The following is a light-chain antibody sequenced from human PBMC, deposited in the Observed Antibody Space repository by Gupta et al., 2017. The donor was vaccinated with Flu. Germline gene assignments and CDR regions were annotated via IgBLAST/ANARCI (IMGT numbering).Light chain of an antibody. J-gene: IGLJ3*02. Sequence: SYVLTQPPSVSVAPGQTARIPWGGNNIESKTVHWYQQKPGQAPVLVVYDDSDRPSGIPERFSGSNSGNTATLTINRVEAGDEADYYCQVWDPSSNHWVFGGGTKLTVL. CDR1: NIESKT. CDR2: DDS. V-gene: IGLV3-21*02. CDR3: QVWDPSSNHWV.